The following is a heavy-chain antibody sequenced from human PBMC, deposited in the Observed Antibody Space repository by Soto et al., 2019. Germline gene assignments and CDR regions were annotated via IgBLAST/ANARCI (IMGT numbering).Heavy chain of an antibody. CDR3: ARGGYYDNSWGKLSHYGLDV. CDR2: ISPYNDYT. D-gene: IGHD3-16*01. V-gene: IGHV1-18*01. J-gene: IGHJ6*02. CDR1: GYTFIRYG. Sequence: QVQLAQSANEVKKPGASVRVSCKAAGYTFIRYGIAWLRQAPGQGLEWMGCISPYNDYTVYAHEVQGRVSMTAATSPRTVYINLRSLKSDDKAVYYCARGGYYDNSWGKLSHYGLDVWGQGTSVSVSS.